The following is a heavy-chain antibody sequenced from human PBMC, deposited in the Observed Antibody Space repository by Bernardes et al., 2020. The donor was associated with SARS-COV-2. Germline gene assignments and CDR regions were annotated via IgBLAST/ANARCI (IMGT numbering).Heavy chain of an antibody. D-gene: IGHD1-26*01. CDR3: AKGVSVSGSLVYFDY. CDR1: GFSFSSYA. CDR2: ISSSGGST. Sequence: GGSLRLSCAASGFSFSSYAMRWVRQAPGKGLEWVSGISSSGGSTSYADSVKGRFTISRDNSKNTLYLQMNSLRAEDTAIYYCAKGVSVSGSLVYFDYWGQGTLVTVSS. J-gene: IGHJ4*02. V-gene: IGHV3-23*01.